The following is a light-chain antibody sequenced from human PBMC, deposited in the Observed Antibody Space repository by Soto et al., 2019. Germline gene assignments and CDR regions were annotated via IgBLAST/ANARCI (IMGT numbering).Light chain of an antibody. CDR3: QQYNSWPLT. CDR2: GAS. V-gene: IGKV3-20*01. CDR1: QSVTDNY. Sequence: EIVLTQSPGTLSLSPGETATLSCRASQSVTDNYVAWYKQNPGQAPRLLIHGASNRATGLPDRFSGSGSGTDFTLTISRLEPEDFAVYYCQQYNSWPLTFGGGTKVDIK. J-gene: IGKJ4*01.